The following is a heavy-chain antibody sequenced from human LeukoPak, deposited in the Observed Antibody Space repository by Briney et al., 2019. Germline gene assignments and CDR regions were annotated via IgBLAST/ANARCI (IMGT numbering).Heavy chain of an antibody. D-gene: IGHD6-19*01. CDR3: AGGSGWLIDY. CDR2: IKKDGSEK. J-gene: IGHJ4*02. Sequence: GGSLRLSCAASGFTFSGFWMSWVRQAPGKGLQWVANIKKDGSEKYYVDSVKGRFTISRDNAENSVYLQMNSLRAEDTAVYYCAGGSGWLIDYWGQGTLVTVSS. CDR1: GFTFSGFW. V-gene: IGHV3-7*04.